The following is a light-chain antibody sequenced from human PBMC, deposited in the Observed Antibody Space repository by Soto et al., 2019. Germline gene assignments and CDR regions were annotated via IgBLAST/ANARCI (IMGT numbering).Light chain of an antibody. CDR3: QQYGSSPIT. CDR1: QSVSSSY. J-gene: IGKJ5*01. CDR2: GAS. Sequence: EIVLTQSPGTLSLSPGERATLSCRASQSVSSSYLAWYQQQSGQAPRLLIYGASSRATGIPDRFSGSGSGTDFTLTISRLEPEDFAAYYCQQYGSSPITFGQGTRLEIK. V-gene: IGKV3-20*01.